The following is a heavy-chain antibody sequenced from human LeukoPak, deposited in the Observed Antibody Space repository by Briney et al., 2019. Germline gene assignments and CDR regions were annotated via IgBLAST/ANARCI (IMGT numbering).Heavy chain of an antibody. V-gene: IGHV3-73*01. J-gene: IGHJ4*02. CDR2: IRSKANSYAR. Sequence: GGSLRLSCAASGFTFSGSGMHWVRQASGRGVEWVGGIRSKANSYARVYAASVKGRFTISRDDSKNTAYLQMNSLKTEDTAIYYCTTFGIVDDYWGQGTLVTVSS. CDR3: TTFGIVDDY. D-gene: IGHD3-22*01. CDR1: GFTFSGSG.